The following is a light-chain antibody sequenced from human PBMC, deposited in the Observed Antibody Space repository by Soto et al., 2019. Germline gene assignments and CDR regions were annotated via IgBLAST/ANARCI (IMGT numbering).Light chain of an antibody. CDR2: AAS. J-gene: IGKJ5*01. Sequence: EIVMTQSPATLSVSPGERATLSCRASQSVSSNLAWYQQKPGQAPRLLIYAASSRATGIPARFSGSGSGTDFTLTINSLEPDDFAVYYCQQRDSWPITFGQGTRLEI. V-gene: IGKV3D-15*01. CDR3: QQRDSWPIT. CDR1: QSVSSN.